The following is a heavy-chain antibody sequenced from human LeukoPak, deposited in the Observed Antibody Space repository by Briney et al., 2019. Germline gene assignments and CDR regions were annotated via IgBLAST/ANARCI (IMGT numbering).Heavy chain of an antibody. CDR2: IKSKTDGGTT. D-gene: IGHD1-7*01. CDR3: TTDSPRLVELWGIDY. V-gene: IGHV3-15*01. Sequence: GGSLRLSCAASGFTSRNAWMSWVRQAPGKGLEWVGRIKSKTDGGTTDYAAPVKGRFTISRDDSKSTLYLEMNSLKTEDTAVYYCTTDSPRLVELWGIDYWGQGTLVTVSS. CDR1: GFTSRNAW. J-gene: IGHJ4*02.